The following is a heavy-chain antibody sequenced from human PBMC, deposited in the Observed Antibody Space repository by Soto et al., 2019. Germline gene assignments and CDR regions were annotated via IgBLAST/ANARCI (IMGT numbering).Heavy chain of an antibody. D-gene: IGHD3-9*01. Sequence: GGSLRLSCAASDFTFSSYGMHWVRQAPGKGLEWVAVIWYDGTSQFYAESVKGRFTISRDNAKNSLYLQMKSLGAEDTAVYYCGGGPYFAILTGNFGPSGQGARVTVSS. V-gene: IGHV3-33*03. CDR1: DFTFSSYG. CDR2: IWYDGTSQ. CDR3: GGGPYFAILTGNFGP. J-gene: IGHJ5*02.